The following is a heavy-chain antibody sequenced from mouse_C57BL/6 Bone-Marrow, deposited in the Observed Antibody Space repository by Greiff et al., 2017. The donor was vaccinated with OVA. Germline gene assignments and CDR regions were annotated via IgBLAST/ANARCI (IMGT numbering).Heavy chain of an antibody. J-gene: IGHJ4*01. CDR1: GFTFTDYY. Sequence: EVQVVESGGGLVQPGGSLILSCAASGFTFTDYYMSWVRQPPGKALEWLGFIRNKANGYTTEYSASVKGRFTISRDNSQSILYLQMNALRAEDSATYYCARFSDYPAMDYGGQGTSGTVSS. V-gene: IGHV7-3*01. CDR2: IRNKANGYTT. D-gene: IGHD2-4*01. CDR3: ARFSDYPAMDY.